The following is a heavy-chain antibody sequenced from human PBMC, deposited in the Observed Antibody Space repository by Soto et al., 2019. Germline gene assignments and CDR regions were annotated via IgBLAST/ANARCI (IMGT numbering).Heavy chain of an antibody. D-gene: IGHD3-10*01. CDR2: INPYDGNT. CDR1: GYTFISYG. Sequence: QVQVVQSGAEVKMPGASAKVFCKASGYTFISYGITWVRQAPGEGLEWMGWINPYDGNTKYAQKFQGRVTMTTDSSTSTAYMELRSLTSDDTAVYYCARGGSGTWWFDPWGQGTLVTVSS. V-gene: IGHV1-18*01. CDR3: ARGGSGTWWFDP. J-gene: IGHJ5*02.